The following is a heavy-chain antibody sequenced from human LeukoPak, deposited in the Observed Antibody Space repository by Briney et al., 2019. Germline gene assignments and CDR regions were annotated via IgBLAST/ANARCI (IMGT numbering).Heavy chain of an antibody. Sequence: SETLSLTCTVSGGSISRYYWSWIRQPPGKGLEWIGYKDYSGSTNYNRSLKSRVTISVDTSKNQFSLKLSSVTAADTAVYYCARGLDRGGDYYMDVWGKGTTVTISS. CDR2: KDYSGST. CDR3: ARGLDRGGDYYMDV. J-gene: IGHJ6*03. D-gene: IGHD3/OR15-3a*01. V-gene: IGHV4-59*08. CDR1: GGSISRYY.